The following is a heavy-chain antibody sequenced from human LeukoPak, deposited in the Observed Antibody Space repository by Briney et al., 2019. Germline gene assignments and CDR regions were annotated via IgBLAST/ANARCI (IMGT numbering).Heavy chain of an antibody. V-gene: IGHV3-66*01. D-gene: IGHD2-2*01. Sequence: PGGSLRLSCAASGFTVSSNYMSWVRQAPGKGLEWVSVIYSGGSTYYADSVKGRFTISRDNSKNTLYLQMNSLRAEDTAVYYCAREAVVVPAASYYYYCGMDVWGQGTTVTVSS. CDR3: AREAVVVPAASYYYYCGMDV. J-gene: IGHJ6*02. CDR2: IYSGGST. CDR1: GFTVSSNY.